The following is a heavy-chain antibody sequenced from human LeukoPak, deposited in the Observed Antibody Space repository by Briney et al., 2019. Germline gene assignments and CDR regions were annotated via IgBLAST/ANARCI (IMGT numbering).Heavy chain of an antibody. Sequence: PGGALRLSCAASGFTFGDYVMSWVGQAPGKGLEGVGFIRSKRYGGTTEYAACGKGRFIISRDDSKTIAYLQMNSLKSEDTAVYYCTTGSATGTGSGYWGQGTLVTVSS. CDR3: TTGSATGTGSGY. V-gene: IGHV3-49*04. J-gene: IGHJ4*02. CDR2: IRSKRYGGTT. D-gene: IGHD6-13*01. CDR1: GFTFGDYV.